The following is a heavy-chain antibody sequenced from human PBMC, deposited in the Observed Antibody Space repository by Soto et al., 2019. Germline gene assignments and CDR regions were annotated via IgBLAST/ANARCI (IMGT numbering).Heavy chain of an antibody. V-gene: IGHV1-18*01. D-gene: IGHD4-17*01. CDR2: IHTYNGNT. J-gene: IGHJ4*02. CDR3: ARDSDYIIAY. CDR1: CYTFTSYG. Sequence: SVEVSLKASCYTFTSYGISWVRQAPGQGLEWVGWIHTYNGNTNFAQKLQGRVTLTTDTSTSTAYMELRSLRSDDTAVYYCARDSDYIIAYWGQGTLVTVSS.